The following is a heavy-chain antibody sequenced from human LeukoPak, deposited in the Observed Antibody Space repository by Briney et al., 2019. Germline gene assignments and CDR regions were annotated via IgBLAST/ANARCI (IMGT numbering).Heavy chain of an antibody. J-gene: IGHJ1*01. V-gene: IGHV3-30*03. D-gene: IGHD6-19*01. CDR3: ARVDSGSACAS. CDR2: ISYDGSNK. Sequence: GGSLRLSCAASGFTFSSYGMHWVRQAPGKGLEWVAVISYDGSNKYYADSVKGRFTISRDISKNTLYLQMGSLRPDDMAVYYCARVDSGSACASWGQGILVTVSS. CDR1: GFTFSSYG.